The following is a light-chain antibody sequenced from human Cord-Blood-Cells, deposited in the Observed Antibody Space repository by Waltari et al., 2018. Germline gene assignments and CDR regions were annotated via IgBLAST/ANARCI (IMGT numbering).Light chain of an antibody. J-gene: IGKJ4*01. V-gene: IGKV3-11*01. Sequence: EIVLKQSPATLSLPPGERATLSCRASQSVSSYLAWYQQKPGQAPRLLIYDASNRATGIPARFSGSGSGTDFTLTISSLEPEDFAVYYCQQRSNWRVTFGGGTKVEIK. CDR2: DAS. CDR1: QSVSSY. CDR3: QQRSNWRVT.